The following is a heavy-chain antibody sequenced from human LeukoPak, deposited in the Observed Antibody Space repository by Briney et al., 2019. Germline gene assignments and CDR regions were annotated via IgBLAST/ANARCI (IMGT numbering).Heavy chain of an antibody. V-gene: IGHV1-69*13. CDR1: GGTFSSYT. CDR3: ARETNDYGYDAFDI. Sequence: ASVKVSCKASGGTFSSYTVSWVRQAPGQGLEWMGGIIPIFGTANYAQKFQGRSTITADESTSTVYMELSSLRSEDTAVYYCARETNDYGYDAFDIWGQGTMVTVSS. J-gene: IGHJ3*02. D-gene: IGHD4-17*01. CDR2: IIPIFGTA.